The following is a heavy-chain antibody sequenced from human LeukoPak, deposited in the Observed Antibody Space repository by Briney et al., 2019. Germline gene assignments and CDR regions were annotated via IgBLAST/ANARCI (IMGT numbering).Heavy chain of an antibody. CDR3: AGGFGSGSYRFDY. Sequence: SETLSLTCAVSGVSISSGDYSWSWLRQPPGKGLEWIGYIYHTGTTYYNPSLKGRGTISLDRSKNQFSLKLTSVTAADTAVYYCAGGFGSGSYRFDYWGQGTLVTVSS. D-gene: IGHD3-10*01. V-gene: IGHV4-30-2*01. CDR2: IYHTGTT. J-gene: IGHJ4*02. CDR1: GVSISSGDYS.